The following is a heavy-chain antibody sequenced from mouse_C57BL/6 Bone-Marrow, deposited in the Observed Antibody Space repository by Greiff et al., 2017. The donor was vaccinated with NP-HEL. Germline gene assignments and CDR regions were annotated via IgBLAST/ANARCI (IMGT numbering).Heavy chain of an antibody. V-gene: IGHV1-81*01. Sequence: VQLQQSGAELARPGASVKLSCKASGYTFTSYGISWVKQRPGQGLEWIGENYPRSGNTYYNEKFKGKATLTADKSSSTADRARRSLTSEESAVYVCASYGSSYTWFAYWGRGTLVTVSA. CDR2: NYPRSGNT. J-gene: IGHJ3*01. CDR3: ASYGSSYTWFAY. CDR1: GYTFTSYG. D-gene: IGHD1-1*01.